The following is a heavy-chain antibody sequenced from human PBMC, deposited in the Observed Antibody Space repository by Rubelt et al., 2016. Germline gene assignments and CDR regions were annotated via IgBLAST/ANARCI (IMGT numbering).Heavy chain of an antibody. D-gene: IGHD1-7*01. CDR1: GGSFSGYY. V-gene: IGHV4-34*01. J-gene: IGHJ4*02. Sequence: QVQLQQWGAGLLKPSETLSLTCAVYGGSFSGYYWSWIRQPPGKGLAWIGEINHSGSTNYNPSLNGGVTSSGETSKNQFSRKLGAVTAADTAVDDWARSLRDNWNSYRHWGQGTLVTVSS. CDR2: INHSGST. CDR3: ARSLRDNWNSYRH.